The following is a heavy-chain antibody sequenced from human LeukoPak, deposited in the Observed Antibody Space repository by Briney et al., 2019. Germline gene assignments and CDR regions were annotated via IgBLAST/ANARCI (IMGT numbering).Heavy chain of an antibody. V-gene: IGHV1-8*01. CDR1: GYTFTSYD. Sequence: ASVKVSCKASGYTFTSYDINWVRQAAGQGLEWMGWMNTNSGNTGYAQKFQGRVTMTRNTSISTAYMELSSLRSEDTAMYYCASASTYDFRSGYYTPVYGMDVWGQGTTVTVSS. CDR3: ASASTYDFRSGYYTPVYGMDV. J-gene: IGHJ6*02. D-gene: IGHD3-3*01. CDR2: MNTNSGNT.